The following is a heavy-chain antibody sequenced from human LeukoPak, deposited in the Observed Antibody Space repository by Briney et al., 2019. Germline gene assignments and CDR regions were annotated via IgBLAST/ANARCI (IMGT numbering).Heavy chain of an antibody. Sequence: PSETLSLTCAVYGGSFSGYYWSWIRQPPGKGLEWIGEINHSGSTNYNPSLKSRVTISVDTSKNQFSLKLSSVTAADTAVYYCAIGTYYDILTGPSGAFDIWGQGTMVTVSS. V-gene: IGHV4-34*01. CDR3: AIGTYYDILTGPSGAFDI. CDR2: INHSGST. D-gene: IGHD3-9*01. CDR1: GGSFSGYY. J-gene: IGHJ3*02.